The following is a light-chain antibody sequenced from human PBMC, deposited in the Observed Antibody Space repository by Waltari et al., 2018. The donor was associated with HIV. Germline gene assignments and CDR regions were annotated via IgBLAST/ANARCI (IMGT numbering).Light chain of an antibody. CDR2: DVT. J-gene: IGLJ2*01. V-gene: IGLV2-23*02. CDR3: CSYAGSSTFAV. CDR1: SSDVGGYNY. Sequence: QSALTQPASVSGSPGQSITISCTGTSSDVGGYNYVSWYQQHPGNAPKLRIYDVTKRPSGVSNRVAGSKSGNTACLTISGLQAEDEADYYCCSYAGSSTFAVFGGGTKLTGL.